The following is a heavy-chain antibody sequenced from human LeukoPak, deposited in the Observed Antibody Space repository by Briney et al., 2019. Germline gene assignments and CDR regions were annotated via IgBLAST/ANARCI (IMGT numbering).Heavy chain of an antibody. CDR3: ARDDSSSWSPATY. CDR1: GYIFSDYY. V-gene: IGHV1-2*02. J-gene: IGHJ4*02. D-gene: IGHD6-13*01. CDR2: INPNSGVT. Sequence: ASVKVSCKASGYIFSDYYMHWVRQAPGQGLEWMGWINPNSGVTNYAQKFQGRITITRDTSINTAYMELSRLRSDDTAMYYCARDDSSSWSPATYWGQGTLVTVSS.